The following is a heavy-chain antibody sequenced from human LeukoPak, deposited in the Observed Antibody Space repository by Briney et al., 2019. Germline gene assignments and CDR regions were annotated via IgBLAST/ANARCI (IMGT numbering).Heavy chain of an antibody. Sequence: PGGSLRLSCAASGFTFSDYYMSWIRQTPGKGLEWLSYISGGSAYTQYADSVKGQFAISRDNAKNSLYLQVNSLRAEDTAVYFCARNLVGATRSFDYWGQGTLVTVSS. V-gene: IGHV3-11*03. D-gene: IGHD1-26*01. J-gene: IGHJ4*02. CDR1: GFTFSDYY. CDR2: ISGGSAYT. CDR3: ARNLVGATRSFDY.